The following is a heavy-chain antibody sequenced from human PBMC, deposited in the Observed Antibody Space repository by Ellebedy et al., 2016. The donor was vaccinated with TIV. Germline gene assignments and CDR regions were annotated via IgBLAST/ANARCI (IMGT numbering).Heavy chain of an antibody. CDR2: IGGNGTT. Sequence: GGSLRLXCATSGFMFSSYTMNWVRLAPGKGLEWVSGIGGNGTTLYADSVKGRFTISRDNSENTVYLQMNSLRAEDTAEYYCARRYGDYVSHFDYWGQGTLVTVSS. CDR1: GFMFSSYT. CDR3: ARRYGDYVSHFDY. D-gene: IGHD4-17*01. J-gene: IGHJ4*02. V-gene: IGHV3-23*01.